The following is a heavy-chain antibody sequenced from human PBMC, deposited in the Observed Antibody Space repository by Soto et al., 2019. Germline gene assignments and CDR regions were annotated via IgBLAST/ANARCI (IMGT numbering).Heavy chain of an antibody. V-gene: IGHV4-34*01. CDR2: INHSGST. CDR1: GGSFSGYY. CDR3: ARGAGSGYSYGTGWFDP. J-gene: IGHJ5*02. Sequence: PSETLSLTCAVYGGSFSGYYWSWIRQPPGKGLEWIGEINHSGSTNYNPSLKSRVTISVDTSKNQFSLKLSSVTAADTAVYYCARGAGSGYSYGTGWFDPWG. D-gene: IGHD5-18*01.